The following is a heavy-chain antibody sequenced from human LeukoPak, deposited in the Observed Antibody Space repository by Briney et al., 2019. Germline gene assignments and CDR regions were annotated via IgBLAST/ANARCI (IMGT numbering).Heavy chain of an antibody. J-gene: IGHJ5*02. CDR3: ARALGYCSGGSCTRGYNWFDP. V-gene: IGHV4-39*01. CDR2: IYYGGST. Sequence: SETLSLTCTVSGGSISSSDYYWGWIRQPPGKGLEWIGSIYYGGSTYYNPSLKSRVTISVDTSMNQFSLELSFVTTADTAVYYCARALGYCSGGSCTRGYNWFDPWGQGTLVTVPS. D-gene: IGHD2-15*01. CDR1: GGSISSSDYY.